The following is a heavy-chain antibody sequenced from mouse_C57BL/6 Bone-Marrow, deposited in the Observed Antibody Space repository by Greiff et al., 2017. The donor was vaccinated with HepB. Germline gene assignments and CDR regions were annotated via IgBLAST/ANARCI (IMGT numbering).Heavy chain of an antibody. V-gene: IGHV5-4*01. CDR3: ARGYGTPNY. CDR1: GFTFSSYA. Sequence: DVHLVESGGGLVKPGGSLKLSCAASGFTFSSYAMSWVRQTPEKRLEWVATISDGGSYTYYPDNVKGRFTISRDNAKNNLYLQMSHLKSEDTAMYYCARGYGTPNYWGQGTTLTVSS. CDR2: ISDGGSYT. J-gene: IGHJ2*01. D-gene: IGHD1-1*02.